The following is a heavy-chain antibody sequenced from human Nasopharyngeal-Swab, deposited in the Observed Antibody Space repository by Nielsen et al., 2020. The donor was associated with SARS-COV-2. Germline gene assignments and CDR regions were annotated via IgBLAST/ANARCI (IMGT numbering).Heavy chain of an antibody. V-gene: IGHV3-23*01. Sequence: GGSLRLSCAASGFTFSSYAMSWVRQAPGKGLEWVSAISGSGGSTYYADSVKGRFTISRDNSKNALYLQMNSLRAEDTAVYYCAKGGPSEVAGEYFDYWGQGTLVTVSS. D-gene: IGHD3-10*01. J-gene: IGHJ4*02. CDR3: AKGGPSEVAGEYFDY. CDR2: ISGSGGST. CDR1: GFTFSSYA.